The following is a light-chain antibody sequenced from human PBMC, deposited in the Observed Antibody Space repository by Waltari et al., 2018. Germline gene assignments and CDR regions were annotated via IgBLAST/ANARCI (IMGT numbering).Light chain of an antibody. CDR3: SSYTSSSTWV. CDR2: EVS. Sequence: QSALTQPASVSGSPGQSISISCTGTSSDVGVYNYVSWYQQHPGKAPKLMIYEVSNRPSGMSNRFSGSKSDNTASLTISGLQAEDEADYYCSSYTSSSTWVFGGGTKLTVL. CDR1: SSDVGVYNY. J-gene: IGLJ3*02. V-gene: IGLV2-14*01.